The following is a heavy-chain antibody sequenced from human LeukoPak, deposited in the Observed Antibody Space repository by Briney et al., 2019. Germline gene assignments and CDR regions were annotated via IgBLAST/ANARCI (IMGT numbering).Heavy chain of an antibody. CDR3: AKRGYYHDSSAYFYFDY. D-gene: IGHD3-22*01. Sequence: PGGSLRLSCAASGFTFSSYGMHWVRQAPGKGLEWVAVISYDGSNKYYADSVKGRFTISRDNSKNTLYLQMNSLRADDTAVYYCAKRGYYHDSSAYFYFDYWGQGTLVTVSS. V-gene: IGHV3-30*18. J-gene: IGHJ4*02. CDR1: GFTFSSYG. CDR2: ISYDGSNK.